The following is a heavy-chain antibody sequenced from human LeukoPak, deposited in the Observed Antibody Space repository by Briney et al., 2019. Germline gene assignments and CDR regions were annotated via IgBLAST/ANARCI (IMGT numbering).Heavy chain of an antibody. J-gene: IGHJ5*02. CDR3: ARRVFQQPDNWFDP. V-gene: IGHV4-39*01. CDR1: GGSISSGDYY. Sequence: PSQTLSLTCTVSGGSISSGDYYWSWIRQPPGKGLEWIGSIYYSGSTYYNPSLKSRVTISVDTSKNQFSLKLSSVTAADTAVYYCARRVFQQPDNWFDPWGQGTLVTVSS. D-gene: IGHD6-13*01. CDR2: IYYSGST.